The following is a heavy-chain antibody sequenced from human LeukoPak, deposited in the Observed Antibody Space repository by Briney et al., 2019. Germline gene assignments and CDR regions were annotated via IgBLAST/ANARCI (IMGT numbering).Heavy chain of an antibody. V-gene: IGHV1-2*02. CDR2: INPNSGGT. CDR1: GYTFTGYY. CDR3: ARDRCRVISRLVRGGFDAFDI. D-gene: IGHD6-19*01. Sequence: GASVEVSCKAPGYTFTGYYMHWVRQAPGQGLEWMGWINPNSGGTDYAQKFQGRVTMTRDTSISTAYMELSRLRSDDTAVYYCARDRCRVISRLVRGGFDAFDIWGRGTMVTVSS. J-gene: IGHJ3*02.